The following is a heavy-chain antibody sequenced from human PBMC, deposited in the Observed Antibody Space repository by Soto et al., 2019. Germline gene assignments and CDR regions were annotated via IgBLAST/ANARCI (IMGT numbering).Heavy chain of an antibody. J-gene: IGHJ3*02. Sequence: VGSLRLSCAASGFTFSSYSMNWVRQAPGKGLEWVSSISSSSSYIYYADSVKGRFTISRDNAKNSLYLQMNSLRAEDTAVYYCARRNYYDSSGYYYGAAFDIWGQGTMVTVSS. D-gene: IGHD3-22*01. CDR1: GFTFSSYS. CDR3: ARRNYYDSSGYYYGAAFDI. CDR2: ISSSSSYI. V-gene: IGHV3-21*01.